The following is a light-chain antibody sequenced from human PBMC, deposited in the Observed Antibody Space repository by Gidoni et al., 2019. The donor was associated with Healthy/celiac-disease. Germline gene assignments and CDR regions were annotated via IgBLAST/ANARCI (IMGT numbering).Light chain of an antibody. CDR1: SSDVGSYNL. J-gene: IGLJ2*01. Sequence: QSALTQPAYVSGSPGQAITISCTGPSSDVGSYNLVSWYQQHPGKAPKLMIYEVSKRPSGVSNRFSGSKSGNTASLTISGLQAEDEADYYCCSYAGSSTHVVFGGGTKLTVL. CDR3: CSYAGSSTHVV. CDR2: EVS. V-gene: IGLV2-23*02.